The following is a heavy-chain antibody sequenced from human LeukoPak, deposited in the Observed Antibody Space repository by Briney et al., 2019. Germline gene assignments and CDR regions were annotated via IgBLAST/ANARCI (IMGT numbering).Heavy chain of an antibody. D-gene: IGHD4-23*01. V-gene: IGHV4-4*02. J-gene: IGHJ4*02. CDR3: ARNGGNSDFDY. Sequence: XETLSLTCAVSGGSISSSSSNCWTWVRQPPGKGLEWIGEIYYSGATNHNPSLKSRVTMLLDKSNNQFSLKLNSVTAADTAVYYCARNGGNSDFDYWGQGTLVTVSS. CDR1: GGSISSSSSNC. CDR2: IYYSGAT.